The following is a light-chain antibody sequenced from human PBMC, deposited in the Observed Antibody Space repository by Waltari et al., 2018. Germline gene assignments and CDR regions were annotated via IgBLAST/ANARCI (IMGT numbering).Light chain of an antibody. CDR3: QKYGSLPAT. J-gene: IGKJ1*01. V-gene: IGKV3-20*01. CDR1: QSISKD. Sequence: TLSCRASQSISKDLAWYQQKPGQSPRLLIYDASIRATGIPDSFSGSGYGTDFSLTISRLEPEDYAVYYCQKYGSLPATFGRGTKVEIK. CDR2: DAS.